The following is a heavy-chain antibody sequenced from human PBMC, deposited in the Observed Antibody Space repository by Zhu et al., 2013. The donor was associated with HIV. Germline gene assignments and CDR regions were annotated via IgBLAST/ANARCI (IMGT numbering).Heavy chain of an antibody. CDR1: GFTFSSYS. D-gene: IGHD7-27*01. Sequence: EVQLVESGGGLVQPGGSLRLSCAASGFTFSSYSMNWVRQAPGKGLEWVSYISSSSSTIYYADSVKGRFTISRDNAKNSLYLQMNSLRAEDTAVYYCARGTWGWDWYFDLWGRGTLVTVSS. CDR3: ARGTWGWDWYFDL. J-gene: IGHJ2*01. V-gene: IGHV3-48*04. CDR2: ISSSSSTI.